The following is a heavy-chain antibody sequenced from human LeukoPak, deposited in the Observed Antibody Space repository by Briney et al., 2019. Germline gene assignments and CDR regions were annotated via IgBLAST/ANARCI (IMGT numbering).Heavy chain of an antibody. D-gene: IGHD6-19*01. V-gene: IGHV3-23*01. CDR2: IGSDGINT. CDR1: GFTFSTYG. Sequence: PGGSLRLSCAASGFTFSTYGMSWVRQAPGEGLEWVAAIGSDGINTVYADSVKGRFIISRDNSKSTLFLQLHSLRVEDTAVYYCAKGLVAGSQYFDYWGLGTLVTVSS. CDR3: AKGLVAGSQYFDY. J-gene: IGHJ4*02.